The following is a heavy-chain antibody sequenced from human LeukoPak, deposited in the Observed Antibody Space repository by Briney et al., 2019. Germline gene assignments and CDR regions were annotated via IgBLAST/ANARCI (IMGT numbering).Heavy chain of an antibody. V-gene: IGHV3-23*01. CDR2: ISSSGDST. J-gene: IGHJ4*02. Sequence: GGSLRLSCAASGFTFSTYAMSWVRQAPGEGLQWVSGISSSGDSTYYLDSVKGRFTISRDNSKNTLHLQMSSLRAEDTALYYCVKDRCDRATCPEVWGQGTLVTVSS. CDR1: GFTFSTYA. CDR3: VKDRCDRATCPEV. D-gene: IGHD2-21*01.